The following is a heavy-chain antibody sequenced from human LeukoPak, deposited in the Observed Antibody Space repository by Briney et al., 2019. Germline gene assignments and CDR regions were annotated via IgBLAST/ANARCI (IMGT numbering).Heavy chain of an antibody. V-gene: IGHV3-66*01. CDR3: ARGQIDLLRNYFDS. D-gene: IGHD3-22*01. CDR1: GFIVSHKY. CDR2: IYAGGNS. Sequence: PGGSLRLSCAASGFIVSHKYMAWVRQAPGKGLEWLSTIYAGGNSVSADSVKGRFIISRDNSRNTVHLQMNSLRDDDTAVYYCARGQIDLLRNYFDSWGPGTLVAVSS. J-gene: IGHJ4*02.